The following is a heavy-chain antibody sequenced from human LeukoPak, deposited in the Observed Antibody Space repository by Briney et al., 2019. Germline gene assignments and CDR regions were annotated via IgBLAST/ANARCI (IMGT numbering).Heavy chain of an antibody. D-gene: IGHD3-10*02. Sequence: PGGSLRLSCAASGFTFSTYSMNWVRQAPGKGLEWVSSISSSSSYIYYADSVKGRFTISRDNAKNSLYLQMNSLRAEDTAVYYCAELGITMIGGVWGKGTTVTISS. V-gene: IGHV3-21*01. J-gene: IGHJ6*04. CDR3: AELGITMIGGV. CDR1: GFTFSTYS. CDR2: ISSSSSYI.